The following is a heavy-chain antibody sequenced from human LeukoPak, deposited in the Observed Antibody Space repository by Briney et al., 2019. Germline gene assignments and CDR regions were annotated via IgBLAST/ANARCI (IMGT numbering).Heavy chain of an antibody. CDR3: VRHNYGYDY. V-gene: IGHV3-7*01. CDR2: VDREGSDK. D-gene: IGHD5-18*01. Sequence: PGGSLRLSCAASGFAFSSHWMNWVRQAPGKGLEWVANVDREGSDKNYVDSVKGRFIISRDNAKNTLSLQMNSLRAEDTAVYYCVRHNYGYDYWGQGTPVTVSS. CDR1: GFAFSSHW. J-gene: IGHJ4*02.